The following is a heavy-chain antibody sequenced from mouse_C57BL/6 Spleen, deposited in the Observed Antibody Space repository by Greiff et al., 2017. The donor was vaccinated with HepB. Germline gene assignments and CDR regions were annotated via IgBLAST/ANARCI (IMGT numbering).Heavy chain of an antibody. J-gene: IGHJ3*01. CDR1: GFTFSSYA. V-gene: IGHV5-4*01. CDR3: ASDYFAY. CDR2: ISDGGSYT. Sequence: EVHLVESGGGLVKPGGSLKLSCAASGFTFSSYAMSWVRQTPEKRLEWVATISDGGSYTYYPDNVKGRFTISRDNAKNNLYLQMSHLKSEDTAMYYCASDYFAYWGQGTLVTVSA.